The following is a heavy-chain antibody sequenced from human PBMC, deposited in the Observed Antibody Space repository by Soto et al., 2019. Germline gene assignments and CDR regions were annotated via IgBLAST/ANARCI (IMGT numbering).Heavy chain of an antibody. CDR3: AKRGTTVPTKNFDF. CDR1: GFTFRRYA. J-gene: IGHJ4*02. D-gene: IGHD4-17*01. CDR2: ICGSGVTT. Sequence: EVQLLESGGGLVQPGVSLRLSCAASGFTFRRYAMSWFRQTPGNGVDWVSVICGSGVTTYYADSVGGRFTISRDNSKNTRYLQMNILRAEDTAVYYCAKRGTTVPTKNFDFWCPGTLVTVSS. V-gene: IGHV3-23*01.